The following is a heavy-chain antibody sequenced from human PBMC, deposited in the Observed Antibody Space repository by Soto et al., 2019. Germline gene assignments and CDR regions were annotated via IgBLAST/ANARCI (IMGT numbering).Heavy chain of an antibody. D-gene: IGHD5-18*01. CDR1: GFTFSSYD. Sequence: EVQLLESGGGLVQPGGSLRLSCAASGFTFSSYDMHWVRQATGKGLEWVSAIGTAGDTYYPGSVKGRFTISRENAKNSLYLQMNSLRAGDTAVYYCAREAGYSYGYAFDIWGQGTMVTVSS. V-gene: IGHV3-13*01. CDR3: AREAGYSYGYAFDI. J-gene: IGHJ3*02. CDR2: IGTAGDT.